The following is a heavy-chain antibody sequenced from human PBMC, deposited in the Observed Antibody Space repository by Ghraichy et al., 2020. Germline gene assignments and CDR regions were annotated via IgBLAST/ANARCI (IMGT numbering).Heavy chain of an antibody. Sequence: DSVKGRFTIPRDNAKHSLFLQMNSLRVDDTALYYCARGGFSYGFYFDNWGHGTLVSVSS. D-gene: IGHD3-16*01. J-gene: IGHJ4*01. V-gene: IGHV3-21*01. CDR3: ARGGFSYGFYFDN.